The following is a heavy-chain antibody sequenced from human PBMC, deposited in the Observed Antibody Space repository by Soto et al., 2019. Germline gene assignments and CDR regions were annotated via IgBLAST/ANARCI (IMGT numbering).Heavy chain of an antibody. CDR2: IWYDGSNK. Sequence: QVQLVESGGGVVQPGRSLRLSCAASGFTFSSYGMHWVRQAPGKGLEWVAVIWYDGSNKYYADSVKGRFTISRDNSKNTLYLQMNSLRAEDTAVYYCARRSIAARRVYFDYWGQGTLVTVSS. J-gene: IGHJ4*02. V-gene: IGHV3-33*01. CDR3: ARRSIAARRVYFDY. CDR1: GFTFSSYG. D-gene: IGHD6-6*01.